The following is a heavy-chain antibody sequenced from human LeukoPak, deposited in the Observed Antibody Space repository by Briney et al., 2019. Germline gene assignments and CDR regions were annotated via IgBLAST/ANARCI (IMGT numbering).Heavy chain of an antibody. J-gene: IGHJ4*02. CDR2: ISGSGGST. CDR1: GFTFSSYA. D-gene: IGHD6-13*01. CDR3: AKGSLGYSSSWYDFDY. V-gene: IGHV3-23*01. Sequence: GGSLRLSCAASGFTFSSYAMSWVRQAPGKGLEWVSAISGSGGSTYYADSVKGRFTISRDNSKNTVYLQMNSLRAEDTAVYYCAKGSLGYSSSWYDFDYWGQGTLVTVSS.